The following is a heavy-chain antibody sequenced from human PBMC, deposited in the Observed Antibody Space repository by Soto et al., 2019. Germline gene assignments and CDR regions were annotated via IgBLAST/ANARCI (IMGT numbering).Heavy chain of an antibody. V-gene: IGHV4-39*01. J-gene: IGHJ4*02. Sequence: PSETLSLTCTVSGGSISSSSYYWGWIRQPPGKGLEWIGSIYYSGSTYYNPSLKSRVTISVDTSKNQFSLKLSSVTAADTAVYYCESSGYYYDSSGEFDYWGQGTPVTVYS. CDR2: IYYSGST. CDR1: GGSISSSSYY. D-gene: IGHD3-22*01. CDR3: ESSGYYYDSSGEFDY.